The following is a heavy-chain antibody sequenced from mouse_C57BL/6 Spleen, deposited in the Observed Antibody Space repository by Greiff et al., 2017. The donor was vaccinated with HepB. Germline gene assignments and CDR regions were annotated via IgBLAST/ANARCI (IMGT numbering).Heavy chain of an antibody. D-gene: IGHD2-1*01. J-gene: IGHJ4*01. CDR1: GFTFSDAW. V-gene: IGHV6-6*01. CDR3: TRNGNYFYAMDY. CDR2: IRNKANNHAT. Sequence: EVKLQESGGGLVQPGGSMKLSCAASGFTFSDAWMDWVRQSPEKGLEWVAEIRNKANNHATYYAESVKGRFTISRDDSKSSVYLQMNSLRAEDTGIYYCTRNGNYFYAMDYWGQGTSVTVSS.